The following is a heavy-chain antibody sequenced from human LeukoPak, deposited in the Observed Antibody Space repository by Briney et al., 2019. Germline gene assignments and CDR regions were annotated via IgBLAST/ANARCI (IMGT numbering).Heavy chain of an antibody. CDR2: IYPGDSDT. CDR1: GYSFTSYR. V-gene: IGHV5-51*01. CDR3: ARLMGDDSSGYYLDAFDI. D-gene: IGHD3-22*01. Sequence: GESLKISCKGSGYSFTSYRIGWVRQMPGKGLEWMGIIYPGDSDTRYSPSFQGQVTISADKSISTAYLQWSSLKASDTAMYYCARLMGDDSSGYYLDAFDIWGQGTMVTVSS. J-gene: IGHJ3*02.